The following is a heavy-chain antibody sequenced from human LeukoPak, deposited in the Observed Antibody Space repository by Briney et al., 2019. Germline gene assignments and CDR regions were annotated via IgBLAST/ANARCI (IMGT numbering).Heavy chain of an antibody. D-gene: IGHD5/OR15-5a*01. J-gene: IGHJ5*02. Sequence: PGGSLRLSCAASGFTFSSYGMHWVRQAPGKGLEWVAFIRYDGSDKYYADSVKGRFAISRDNSKNTLNLQMNSLRADDTAVYYCGKGPGYSVYDNLPHHWGQGTLVTVSS. CDR3: GKGPGYSVYDNLPHH. CDR2: IRYDGSDK. V-gene: IGHV3-30*02. CDR1: GFTFSSYG.